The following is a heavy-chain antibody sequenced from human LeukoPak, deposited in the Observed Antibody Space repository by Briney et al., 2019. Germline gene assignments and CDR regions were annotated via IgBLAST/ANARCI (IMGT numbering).Heavy chain of an antibody. D-gene: IGHD6-13*01. J-gene: IGHJ4*02. CDR3: ARDVYSSSWYPRGVWYYFDY. Sequence: AASVKVSCKASGYTFTSYGISWVRQAPGQGLEWMGWISAYNGNTNYAQKLQGRVTMTTDTSTSTAYMELRSLRSDDTAVYYCARDVYSSSWYPRGVWYYFDYWGQGTLVTVSS. CDR2: ISAYNGNT. V-gene: IGHV1-18*01. CDR1: GYTFTSYG.